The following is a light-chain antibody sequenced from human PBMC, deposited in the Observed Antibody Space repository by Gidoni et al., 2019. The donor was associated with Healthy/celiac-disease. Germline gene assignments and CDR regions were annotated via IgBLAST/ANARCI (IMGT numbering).Light chain of an antibody. CDR3: QAWDSSAVV. J-gene: IGLJ2*01. CDR2: QDS. CDR1: KLGDKY. Sequence: SYELTQPPSVSVSPGQPASITCSGDKLGDKYACWYQQKPGQSPVLDIYQDSKRPSGPPDPFSGSNSGNTATLTISGTQAMDEADYYCQAWDSSAVVFGGGTKLTVL. V-gene: IGLV3-1*01.